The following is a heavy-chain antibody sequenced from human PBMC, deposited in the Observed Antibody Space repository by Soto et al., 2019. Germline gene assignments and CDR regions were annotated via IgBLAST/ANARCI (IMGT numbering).Heavy chain of an antibody. CDR3: ASGDTAMVNDY. D-gene: IGHD5-18*01. J-gene: IGHJ4*02. Sequence: GGSLRLSCAASGFTFSSYAMHWVRQAPGKGLEWVAVISYDGSNKYYADSVKGRFTISRDNSKNTLYLQMNSLRAEDTAVYYCASGDTAMVNDYWGQGTLVTVSS. CDR2: ISYDGSNK. V-gene: IGHV3-30-3*01. CDR1: GFTFSSYA.